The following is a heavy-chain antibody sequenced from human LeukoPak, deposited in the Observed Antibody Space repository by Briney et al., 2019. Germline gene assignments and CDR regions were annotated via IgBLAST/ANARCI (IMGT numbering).Heavy chain of an antibody. D-gene: IGHD6-13*01. J-gene: IGHJ4*02. CDR1: GFTFSSYG. V-gene: IGHV3-30*18. CDR2: ISYDGSNE. Sequence: GGSLRLSCAASGFTFSSYGMHWVRQAPGKGLEWVAVISYDGSNEYYADSVKGRFTISRDNSKNTLYLQMNSLRAEDTAVYYCAKDGSSSWYYFDYWGQGTLVTVSS. CDR3: AKDGSSSWYYFDY.